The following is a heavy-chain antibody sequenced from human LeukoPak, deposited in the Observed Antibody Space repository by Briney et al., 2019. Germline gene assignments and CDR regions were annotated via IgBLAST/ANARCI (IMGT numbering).Heavy chain of an antibody. D-gene: IGHD4-17*01. J-gene: IGHJ6*02. CDR3: ARDRTYYYGDNRYYSGMDV. CDR1: GDSISSYS. CDR2: IYYSGST. V-gene: IGHV4-59*01. Sequence: SETLSLTCTVSGDSISSYSWGWIRQPPGKGLEWIGYIYYSGSTNYNPSLKSRVTISVDMSKNQFSLKLSSVTAADTAVYYCARDRTYYYGDNRYYSGMDVECQGSTVTVSS.